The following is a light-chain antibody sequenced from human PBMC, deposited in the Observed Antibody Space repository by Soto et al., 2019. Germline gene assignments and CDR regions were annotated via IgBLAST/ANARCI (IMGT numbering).Light chain of an antibody. V-gene: IGKV1-5*03. CDR2: KAS. J-gene: IGKJ4*02. Sequence: QLAQSPKIRNGFVRGRVAITGGASQTISSWLAWYQQKPGKAPKLLIYKASTLKSGVPSRFSGSGSGTEFTLAISFRHPGDSALHYCQVHNLYPGTVCGGTHVEIK. CDR1: QTISSW. CDR3: QVHNLYPGT.